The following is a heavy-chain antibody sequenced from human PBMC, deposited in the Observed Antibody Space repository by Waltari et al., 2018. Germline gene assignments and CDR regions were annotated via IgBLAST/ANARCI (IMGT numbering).Heavy chain of an antibody. D-gene: IGHD1-26*01. CDR3: ARDGGSGSHAAFDI. CDR1: GGSISSHY. V-gene: IGHV4-59*11. CDR2: IYYSGST. Sequence: QVQLQESGPGLVKPSETLSLTCTVSGGSISSHYWSWVRQPPGQGLEWIGYIYYSGSTNYNPSLKIRVTISVDTSKNQFSLKLSSVTAADTAVYYCARDGGSGSHAAFDIWGQGTMVTVSS. J-gene: IGHJ3*02.